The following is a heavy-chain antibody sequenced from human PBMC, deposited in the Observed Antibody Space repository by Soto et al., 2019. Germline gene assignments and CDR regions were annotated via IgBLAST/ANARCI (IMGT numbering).Heavy chain of an antibody. V-gene: IGHV3-30*18. CDR1: GFTFSSYG. Sequence: HPGGSLRLSCAASGFTFSSYGMHWVRQAPGKGLEWVAVISYDGSNKYYADSVKGRFTISRDNSKNTLYLQMNSLRAEDTAVYYCAKDYDILSSGDAFDIWGQGTMVTVSS. J-gene: IGHJ3*02. CDR2: ISYDGSNK. CDR3: AKDYDILSSGDAFDI. D-gene: IGHD3-9*01.